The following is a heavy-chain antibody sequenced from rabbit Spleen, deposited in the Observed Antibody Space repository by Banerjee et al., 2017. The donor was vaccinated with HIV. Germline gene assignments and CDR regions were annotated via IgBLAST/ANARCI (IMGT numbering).Heavy chain of an antibody. D-gene: IGHD6-1*01. V-gene: IGHV1S43*01. CDR3: ASTGGTHDIYGLGMDL. CDR1: GIDFSNYYY. J-gene: IGHJ4*01. CDR2: IYSSNSDA. Sequence: QQQLEESGGGLVKPGGTLTLTCKASGIDFSNYYYMSWVRQAPGKGLEWIGTIYSSNSDAWYATWAKGRFTISKTSSITVTLQMTSLTGADTATYFCASTGGTHDIYGLGMDLWGPGTLVTVS.